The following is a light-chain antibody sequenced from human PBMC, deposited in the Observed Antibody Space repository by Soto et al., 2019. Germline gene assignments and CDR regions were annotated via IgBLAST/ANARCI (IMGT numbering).Light chain of an antibody. CDR2: DAS. V-gene: IGKV1-5*01. CDR3: QQYHRYSRT. CDR1: QSINGW. Sequence: DIQMTQSPSTLSASVGDRVTVTCRASQSINGWLAWYQQKPGKAPKLLIYDASSLQSGVPSRFTGSGFGTEFTLTITSLQPDDFATYSCQQYHRYSRTFGQGTKVEIK. J-gene: IGKJ1*01.